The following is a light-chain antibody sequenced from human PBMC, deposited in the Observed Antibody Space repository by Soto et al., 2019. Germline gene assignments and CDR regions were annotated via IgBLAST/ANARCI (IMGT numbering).Light chain of an antibody. Sequence: DIQMTQSPSTLSASVGDRVTITCRASESISSWLAWYQQKPGKAPKLLIYDASSLESGVPSRFSGSGSGTEFTLTIISLQPDDSATYYCQQYDTYWTFGQGTKVDIK. CDR2: DAS. V-gene: IGKV1-5*01. CDR3: QQYDTYWT. J-gene: IGKJ1*01. CDR1: ESISSW.